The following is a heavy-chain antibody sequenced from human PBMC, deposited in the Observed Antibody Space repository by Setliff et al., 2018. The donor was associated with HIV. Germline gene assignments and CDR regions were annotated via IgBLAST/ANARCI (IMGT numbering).Heavy chain of an antibody. D-gene: IGHD7-27*01. V-gene: IGHV3-21*01. CDR1: GFTFSSYT. CDR2: ISGGGKSI. CDR3: ARDINWGFDY. J-gene: IGHJ4*02. Sequence: GGSLRLSCAASGFTFSSYTMHWVRQAPGKGLEWVASISGGGKSIYYADSVKGRFTISRDNADRSLYLQMNSLRAEDTAVYYCARDINWGFDYWGQGTLVTVSS.